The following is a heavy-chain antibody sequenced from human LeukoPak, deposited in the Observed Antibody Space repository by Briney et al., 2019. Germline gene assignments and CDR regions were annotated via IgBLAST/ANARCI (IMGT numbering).Heavy chain of an antibody. CDR3: ARLGDSTSRLYYFDY. CDR1: GGSISSYY. V-gene: IGHV4-59*08. D-gene: IGHD6-6*01. CDR2: ISYSGST. J-gene: IGHJ4*02. Sequence: SETLSLTCTVSGGSISSYYWSWIRQPPGKGLEWMGYISYSGSTYYNPSLKSRVTISVDTSKSQFSLKLSSVTAADTAVYYCARLGDSTSRLYYFDYWGQGTLVTVSS.